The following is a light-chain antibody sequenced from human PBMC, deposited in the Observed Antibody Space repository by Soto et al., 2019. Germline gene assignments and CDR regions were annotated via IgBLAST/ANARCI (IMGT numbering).Light chain of an antibody. CDR1: QSISSW. J-gene: IGKJ1*01. CDR3: QQYSSHST. Sequence: DIQMTQTPSTLSASVGDRVTITCRASQSISSWLGWYQQKPGKAPKLLIYDASSLESGVPSRCSGSGSGTEFSLTSSSLQPDVFATYYCQQYSSHSTFGQGTKV. V-gene: IGKV1-5*01. CDR2: DAS.